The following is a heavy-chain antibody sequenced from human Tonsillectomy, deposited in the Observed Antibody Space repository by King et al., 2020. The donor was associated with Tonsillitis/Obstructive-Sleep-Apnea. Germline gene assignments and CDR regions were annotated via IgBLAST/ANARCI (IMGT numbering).Heavy chain of an antibody. CDR2: ISRSVNGT. J-gene: IGHJ4*02. D-gene: IGHD2-15*01. V-gene: IGHV3-23*04. CDR3: AKGRSAVVEAATNY. CDR1: GFTFSSYA. Sequence: QLVQSGGGLVQPGGSLRLSCAASGFTFSSYAMNWVRHAAGKGLEWVSGISRSVNGTYYADSGKGRFTIARDNSKNTLFLQMNSLRVEDTALYYCAKGRSAVVEAATNYWGQGTLVTVSS.